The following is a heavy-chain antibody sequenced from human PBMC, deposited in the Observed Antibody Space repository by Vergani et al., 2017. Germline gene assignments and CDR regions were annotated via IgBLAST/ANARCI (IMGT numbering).Heavy chain of an antibody. CDR1: GFTFSSYW. V-gene: IGHV3-7*03. D-gene: IGHD3-3*01. Sequence: EVQLLESGGGLVQPGGSLRLSCAASGFTFSSYWMSWVRQAPGKGLEWVANIKQDGSEKYYVDSVKGRFTISRDNAKNSLYLQMNSLRAEDTAVYYCARARGGYDFWSGDYYYYXMDVWGKGTTVTVSS. CDR2: IKQDGSEK. CDR3: ARARGGYDFWSGDYYYYXMDV. J-gene: IGHJ6*03.